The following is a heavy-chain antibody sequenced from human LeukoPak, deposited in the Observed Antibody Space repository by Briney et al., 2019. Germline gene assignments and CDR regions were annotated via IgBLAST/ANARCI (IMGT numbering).Heavy chain of an antibody. CDR3: AKDSGDYGYYYYGMDV. D-gene: IGHD4-17*01. CDR1: GFTFSSYA. V-gene: IGHV3-23*01. J-gene: IGHJ6*02. Sequence: GGSLRLSCAASGFTFSSYAMSWVRQAPGKGLEWVSAISGSGGSTYYADSVKGRFTISRDNSKNTLYLQMNSLRAEDTAVYYCAKDSGDYGYYYYGMDVWGQGTTVTVSS. CDR2: ISGSGGST.